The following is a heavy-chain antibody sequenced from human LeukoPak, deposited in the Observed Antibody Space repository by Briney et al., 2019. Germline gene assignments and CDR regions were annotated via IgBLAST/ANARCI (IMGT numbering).Heavy chain of an antibody. D-gene: IGHD6-13*01. CDR1: GFTFSSFA. Sequence: GGSLRLSCAASGFTFSSFAMSWVRQAPGKGLEWVSAISSNGGSTYYADSVKGRFTISRDTSKNTLYLQMSSLRAEDTAIYYCAKGRIAAEFDPWGQGTLVTVSS. CDR2: ISSNGGST. V-gene: IGHV3-23*01. CDR3: AKGRIAAEFDP. J-gene: IGHJ5*02.